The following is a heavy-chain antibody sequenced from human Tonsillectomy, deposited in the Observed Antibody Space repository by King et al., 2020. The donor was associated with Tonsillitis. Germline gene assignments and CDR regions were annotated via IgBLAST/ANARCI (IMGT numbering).Heavy chain of an antibody. Sequence: VQLVESGGGVVQPGRSLRLSCAASGVPFSSYGMHWVRQAPGKGLEWVALISYDGKKKYYADPVKGRFTISRDNSKNTLYLQMNSLRAEATAVYYCETTGFIEVVSDYWGQGTLVTVSS. V-gene: IGHV3-30*03. J-gene: IGHJ4*02. CDR2: ISYDGKKK. CDR3: ETTGFIEVVSDY. D-gene: IGHD1-14*01. CDR1: GVPFSSYG.